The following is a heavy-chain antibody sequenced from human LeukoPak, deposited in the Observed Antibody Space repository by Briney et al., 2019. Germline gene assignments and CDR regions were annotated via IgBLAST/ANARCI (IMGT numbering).Heavy chain of an antibody. V-gene: IGHV3-9*01. CDR3: AKDSVPSPGYGDYGAKEY. J-gene: IGHJ4*02. CDR1: GFTFDDYA. CDR2: ISWNSGSI. D-gene: IGHD4-17*01. Sequence: PGGSLRLSCAASGFTFDDYAMHWVRQAPGKGLGWVSGISWNSGSIGYADSVKGRFTISRDNAKNSLYLQMNSLRAEDTALYYCAKDSVPSPGYGDYGAKEYWGQGTLVTVSS.